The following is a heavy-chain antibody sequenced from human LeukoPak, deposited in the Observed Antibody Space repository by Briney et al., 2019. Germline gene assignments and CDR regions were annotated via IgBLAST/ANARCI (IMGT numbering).Heavy chain of an antibody. CDR2: ISGSGGST. V-gene: IGHV3-23*01. Sequence: GGSLRLSCAASGFTFSSYAMSWVRQAPGKGLEWVSAISGSGGSTYYADSVKGRFTISRDDSKNTLYLQMNSLRAEDTAVYYCATVVVPAHPPSSNPWGQGTLVTVSS. J-gene: IGHJ5*02. CDR1: GFTFSSYA. CDR3: ATVVVPAHPPSSNP. D-gene: IGHD2-2*01.